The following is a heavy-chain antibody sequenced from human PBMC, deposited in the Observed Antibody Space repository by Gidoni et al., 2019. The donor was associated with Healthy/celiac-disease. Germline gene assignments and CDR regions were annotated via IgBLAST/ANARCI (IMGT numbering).Heavy chain of an antibody. CDR2: IYYSGST. Sequence: QLQLQESGPGLVKPSETLSLTCTVSGGSISSSSYYWGWIRQPPGKGLEWIGSIYYSGSTYYNPSLKSRVTISVDTSKSQFSLKLSSVTAADTAVYYCARDYDYVWGSPIDAFDIWGQGTMVTVSS. CDR1: GGSISSSSYY. V-gene: IGHV4-39*01. D-gene: IGHD3-16*01. CDR3: ARDYDYVWGSPIDAFDI. J-gene: IGHJ3*02.